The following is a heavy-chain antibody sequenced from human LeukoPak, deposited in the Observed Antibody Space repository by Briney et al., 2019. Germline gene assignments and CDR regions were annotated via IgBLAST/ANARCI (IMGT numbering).Heavy chain of an antibody. Sequence: SETLSLTCAVYGGSFSGYYWGWIRQPPGKGLEWIRRIYYSGSTYYNPSLKCRVTISVDTSKNEFSLKLSCVTAADAAVYCCAREDDDYVWGSYRSRGGDYWGQGTLVTVSS. J-gene: IGHJ4*02. V-gene: IGHV4-34*01. CDR3: AREDDDYVWGSYRSRGGDY. D-gene: IGHD3-16*02. CDR2: IYYSGST. CDR1: GGSFSGYY.